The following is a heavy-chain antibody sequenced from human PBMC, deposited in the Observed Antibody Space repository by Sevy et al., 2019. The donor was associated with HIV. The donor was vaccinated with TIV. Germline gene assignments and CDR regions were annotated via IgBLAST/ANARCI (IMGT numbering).Heavy chain of an antibody. Sequence: GGSLRLSCVASGFIFTNYAMHWVRQAPGKGLEWVAVISSDGSTKYYPDSVKGRFTISRDNSKNTLYLQMNSLRAEDTAVYYCARAALALGYLYYFDYWGHGTLVTVSS. V-gene: IGHV3-30*04. CDR2: ISSDGSTK. D-gene: IGHD3-16*02. CDR1: GFIFTNYA. J-gene: IGHJ4*01. CDR3: ARAALALGYLYYFDY.